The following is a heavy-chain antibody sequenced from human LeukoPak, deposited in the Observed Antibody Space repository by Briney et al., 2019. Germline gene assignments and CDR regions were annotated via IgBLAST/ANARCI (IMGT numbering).Heavy chain of an antibody. J-gene: IGHJ4*02. CDR1: GFTFSSYS. CDR3: ARGLATGVSGLDY. D-gene: IGHD4-23*01. CDR2: IASSGNTI. Sequence: GGSLRLSCAASGFTFSSYSMNWVRQAPGKGLEWVSFIASSGNTIYYADSVKGRFTISRDNAKNSLYLQMNSLTAEDTAVYYCARGLATGVSGLDYWGQGTLVTVSS. V-gene: IGHV3-48*04.